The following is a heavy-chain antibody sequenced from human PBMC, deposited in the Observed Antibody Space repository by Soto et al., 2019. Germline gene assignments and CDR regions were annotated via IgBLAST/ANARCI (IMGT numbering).Heavy chain of an antibody. Sequence: QVQLVQSGAEVKQPGSSVKVSCKASGGTFSSYAISWVRQAPGQGLEWMGGIIPIFGTANYAQKFQGRVTITADESTSTADMELSSLRSEDTAVYYCARDRVRGVTPESMDVWGQGTKVTVSS. CDR1: GGTFSSYA. CDR3: ARDRVRGVTPESMDV. J-gene: IGHJ6*02. V-gene: IGHV1-69*01. CDR2: IIPIFGTA. D-gene: IGHD3-10*01.